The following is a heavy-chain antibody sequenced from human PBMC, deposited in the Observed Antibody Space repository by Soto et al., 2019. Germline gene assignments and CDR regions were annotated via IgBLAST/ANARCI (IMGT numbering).Heavy chain of an antibody. CDR2: INQDGSEK. V-gene: IGHV3-7*05. CDR1: GFTFRTYW. J-gene: IGHJ6*02. D-gene: IGHD5-18*01. Sequence: EVQLVESGGGLVQPGGSLRLSCGASGFTFRTYWLSWVRQVPGKGLEWVANINQDGSEKNYVDSVKGRFTISRDNAKNSLYLQMISLRAEDTALYYCARDGSTSWYSYDYHGMDVWCQGTTVTVSS. CDR3: ARDGSTSWYSYDYHGMDV.